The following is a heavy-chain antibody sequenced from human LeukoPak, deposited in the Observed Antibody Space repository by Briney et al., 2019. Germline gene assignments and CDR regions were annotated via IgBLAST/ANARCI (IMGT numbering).Heavy chain of an antibody. V-gene: IGHV4-61*02. CDR1: GGSISSGSYY. CDR2: IYTSGST. J-gene: IGHJ4*02. D-gene: IGHD4-11*01. Sequence: SETLSLTCTVSGGSISSGSYYWSWIRQPAGKGLEWIGRIYTSGSTNYNPSLKSRITISVDTSKNQFSLKLSSVTAADTAVYYCARDSHYSNYYDYWGQGTLVTVSS. CDR3: ARDSHYSNYYDY.